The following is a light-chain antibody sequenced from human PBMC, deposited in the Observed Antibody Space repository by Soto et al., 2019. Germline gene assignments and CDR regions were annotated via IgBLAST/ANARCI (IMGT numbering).Light chain of an antibody. CDR1: QSISSW. Sequence: DIQMTQSPSTLSASVGDRVTITCRASQSISSWLAWYQQKPGKAPKLLIYDASSLESGVPSRFSGSGSGTEFTLTISSLQPDDFATYFCQQGYSTPTFGQGTRLEI. CDR2: DAS. J-gene: IGKJ5*01. CDR3: QQGYSTPT. V-gene: IGKV1-5*01.